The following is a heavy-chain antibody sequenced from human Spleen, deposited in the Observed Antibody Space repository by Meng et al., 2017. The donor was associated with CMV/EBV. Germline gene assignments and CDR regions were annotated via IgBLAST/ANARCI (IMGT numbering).Heavy chain of an antibody. Sequence: GESLKISCTVSGLTFSNYWMTWVRQAPGKGLEWVANIKQDGSERYYVDSTKGRFTISRDNSKNTLYLQINNLRAEDTAVYYCARDLHCSSTSCSLGAFDIWGQGTMVTVSS. J-gene: IGHJ3*02. V-gene: IGHV3-7*01. D-gene: IGHD2-2*01. CDR3: ARDLHCSSTSCSLGAFDI. CDR1: GLTFSNYW. CDR2: IKQDGSER.